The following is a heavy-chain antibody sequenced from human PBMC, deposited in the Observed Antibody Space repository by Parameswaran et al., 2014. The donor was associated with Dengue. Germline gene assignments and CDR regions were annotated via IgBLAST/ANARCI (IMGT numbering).Heavy chain of an antibody. J-gene: IGHJ6*02. D-gene: IGHD2-15*01. CDR2: INGDGSST. Sequence: WIRQPPGKGLVWVSNINGDGSSTSYADSVLGRFTISRDNAKNTLYLQMNSLRAEDTAVYYCARSYSYCSGGSCYSDLWAYGMDVWGQGTTVTVSS. CDR3: ARSYSYCSGGSCYSDLWAYGMDV. V-gene: IGHV3-74*01.